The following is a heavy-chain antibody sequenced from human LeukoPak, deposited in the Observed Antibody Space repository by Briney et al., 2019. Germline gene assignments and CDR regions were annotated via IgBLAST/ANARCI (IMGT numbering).Heavy chain of an antibody. CDR1: GGSISSSSYY. D-gene: IGHD3-3*02. Sequence: SETLSLTCTVSGGSISSSSYYWGWIRQPPGKGLEWIGEINHSGSTNYNPSLKSRVTISVDTSKNQFSLKLSSVTAADTAVYYCARGISRRFDYWGQGTLVTVSS. CDR2: INHSGST. J-gene: IGHJ4*02. V-gene: IGHV4-39*07. CDR3: ARGISRRFDY.